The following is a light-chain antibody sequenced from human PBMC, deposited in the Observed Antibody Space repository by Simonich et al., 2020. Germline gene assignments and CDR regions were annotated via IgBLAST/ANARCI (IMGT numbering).Light chain of an antibody. CDR1: SSDVGGYNY. CDR2: VFS. J-gene: IGLJ3*02. CDR3: SSYTSSSPWV. V-gene: IGLV2-14*01. Sequence: QSALTQPASVSGSPGQSITISCTGTSSDVGGYNYVSWYQQHPGKAPKLMIYVFSKRPSGVSNRFSGSKSGNTASLTISGLQAEDEADYYCSSYTSSSPWVFGGGTKLTVL.